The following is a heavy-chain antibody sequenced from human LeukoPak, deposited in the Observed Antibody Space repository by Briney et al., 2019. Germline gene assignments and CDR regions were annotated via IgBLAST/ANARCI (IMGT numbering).Heavy chain of an antibody. V-gene: IGHV1-69*13. CDR2: IIPIFGTA. CDR1: GGTFSSYA. Sequence: VASVKVSCTASGGTFSSYAISWVRQAPGQGLEWMGGIIPIFGTANYAQKFQGRVTITADESTSTAYMELSSLRSEDTAVYYCARVVVVAATPIVPNYGMDVWGQGTTVTVSS. D-gene: IGHD2-15*01. J-gene: IGHJ6*02. CDR3: ARVVVVAATPIVPNYGMDV.